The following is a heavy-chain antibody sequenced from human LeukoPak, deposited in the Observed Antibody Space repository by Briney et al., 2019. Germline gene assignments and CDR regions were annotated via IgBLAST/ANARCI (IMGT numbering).Heavy chain of an antibody. V-gene: IGHV3-30*04. CDR2: ISYDGSNK. D-gene: IGHD6-13*01. CDR1: GFTFSSYA. CDR3: ARNVAAAGYGNWFDP. J-gene: IGHJ5*02. Sequence: GGSLRLFCAASGFTFSSYAMHWVRQAPGKGLEWVAVISYDGSNKYYADSVKGRFTISRDNSKNTLYLQMNSLRAEDTAVYYCARNVAAAGYGNWFDPWGQGTLVTVSS.